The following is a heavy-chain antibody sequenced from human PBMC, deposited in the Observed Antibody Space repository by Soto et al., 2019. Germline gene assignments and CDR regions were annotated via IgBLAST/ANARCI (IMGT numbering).Heavy chain of an antibody. D-gene: IGHD3-22*01. CDR2: ISSSGST. CDR3: ARDYYDSSDYTTNWFDP. Sequence: SETLSLTCTVSGGSISSSSYYWGWIRHPPGKGLEWIGSISSSGSTYYKPSLKSRVAMSVDTSKNQFSIKLTSVTAADTAVYYCARDYYDSSDYTTNWFDPWGQGTLVTVSS. J-gene: IGHJ5*02. V-gene: IGHV4-39*01. CDR1: GGSISSSSYY.